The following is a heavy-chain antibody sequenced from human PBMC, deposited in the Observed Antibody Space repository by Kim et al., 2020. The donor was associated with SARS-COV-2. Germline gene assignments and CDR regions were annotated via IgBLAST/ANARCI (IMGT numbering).Heavy chain of an antibody. CDR1: GGSISSSSYY. J-gene: IGHJ2*01. D-gene: IGHD4-17*01. V-gene: IGHV4-39*01. Sequence: SETLSLTCTVSGGSISSSSYYWGWIRQPPGKGLEWIGSIYYSGSTYYNPSLKSRVTISVDTSKNQFSLKLSSVTAADTAVYYCARQGVDYGDCFDLWGRGTLVTVSS. CDR2: IYYSGST. CDR3: ARQGVDYGDCFDL.